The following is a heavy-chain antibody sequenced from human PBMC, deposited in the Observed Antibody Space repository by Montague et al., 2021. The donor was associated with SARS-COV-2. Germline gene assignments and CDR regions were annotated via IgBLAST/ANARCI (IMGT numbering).Heavy chain of an antibody. Sequence: SETLSLTCAVSGGSISSSNWWSWVRQPPGKGLEWIGETYHSGSTNYNPSLNSRVTISVDKSKNQFSLKLSAVTAADTAVYYCARSRGNLQWPFYYYYGMDVWGQGTTVTVSS. CDR1: GGSISSSNW. D-gene: IGHD6-19*01. J-gene: IGHJ6*02. CDR3: ARSRGNLQWPFYYYYGMDV. V-gene: IGHV4-4*02. CDR2: TYHSGST.